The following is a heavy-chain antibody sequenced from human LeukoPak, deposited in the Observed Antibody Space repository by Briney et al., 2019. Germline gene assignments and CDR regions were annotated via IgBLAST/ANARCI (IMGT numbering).Heavy chain of an antibody. J-gene: IGHJ6*02. CDR3: AAETTVTRRGYYYYGMDV. CDR2: IYYSGST. D-gene: IGHD4-17*01. V-gene: IGHV4-31*03. CDR1: GGSISSGGYY. Sequence: PSETLSLTCTVSGGSISSGGYYWSWIRQHPGKGLEWIGYIYYSGSTYYNPSLKSRVTISVDTSKNQFSLKLSSVTAADTAVHYCAAETTVTRRGYYYYGMDVWGQGTTVTVSS.